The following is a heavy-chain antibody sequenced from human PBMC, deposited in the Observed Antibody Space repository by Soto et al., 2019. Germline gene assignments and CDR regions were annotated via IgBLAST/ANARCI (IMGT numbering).Heavy chain of an antibody. CDR2: IFYSGNT. CDR1: GGSISGHY. V-gene: IGHV4-59*11. Sequence: TSETLSLTCTVSGGSISGHYWTWIRQPPGKGLEWIGYIFYSGNTNYNPSLRSRVTISVDTSKNQFSLKVNSVTTADTAMYYCARVGSSGWSPDYWGQGTLVTVSS. CDR3: ARVGSSGWSPDY. J-gene: IGHJ4*02. D-gene: IGHD6-19*01.